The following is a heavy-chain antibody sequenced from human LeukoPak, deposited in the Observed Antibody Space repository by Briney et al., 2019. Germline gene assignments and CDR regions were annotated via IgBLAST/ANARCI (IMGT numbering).Heavy chain of an antibody. D-gene: IGHD3-22*01. CDR3: AKGPMIRGPFDY. J-gene: IGHJ4*02. CDR1: GFTFDDYA. CDR2: ISWNSGSI. V-gene: IGHV3-9*01. Sequence: PGRSLRLSCAASGFTFDDYAMHWVRQAPGKGLEWVSGISWNSGSIGYADSVKGRFTISRDNAKNSLYLQMSSLRAEDTALYYCAKGPMIRGPFDYWGQGTLVTVSS.